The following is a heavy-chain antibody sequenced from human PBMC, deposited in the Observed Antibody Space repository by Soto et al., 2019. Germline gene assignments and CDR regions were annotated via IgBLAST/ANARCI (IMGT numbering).Heavy chain of an antibody. D-gene: IGHD4-17*01. CDR1: GFTFSSYA. V-gene: IGHV3-23*01. J-gene: IGHJ6*02. CDR2: ISGSGGST. Sequence: GGSVRLSCAASGFTFSSYAMSWVRQAPGKGLEWVSAISGSGGSTYYADSVKGRFTISRDNSKNTLYLQMNSLRAEDTAVYYCAKDIGVTTVVTPDFFYYGMDVWGQGTTVTVSS. CDR3: AKDIGVTTVVTPDFFYYGMDV.